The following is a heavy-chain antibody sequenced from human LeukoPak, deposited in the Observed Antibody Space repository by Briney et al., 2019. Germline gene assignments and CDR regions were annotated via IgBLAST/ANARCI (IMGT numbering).Heavy chain of an antibody. J-gene: IGHJ4*02. CDR3: ARDSLGGWPPIPYFDY. CDR2: MSYDGSNK. D-gene: IGHD6-19*01. V-gene: IGHV3-30-3*01. CDR1: GFTFSSYA. Sequence: GGSLRLSCAASGFTFSSYAMHWVRQAPGKGLEWVAVMSYDGSNKYYADSVKGRFTISRDNSKNTLYLQMNSLRAEDTAVYYCARDSLGGWPPIPYFDYWGQGTLVTVSS.